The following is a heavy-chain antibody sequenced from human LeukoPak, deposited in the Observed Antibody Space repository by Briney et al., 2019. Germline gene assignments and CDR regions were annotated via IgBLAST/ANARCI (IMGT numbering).Heavy chain of an antibody. CDR3: AGYCSSTSCYADWFDP. Sequence: SETLSLTCTVSGGPINNSSYYLGWIRQPPGKGLGGIWRIYYSGSTYYNPSLKSRVTISVDTSKNQFSLKLSSVTAADTAVYYCAGYCSSTSCYADWFDPWGQGTLVTVSS. D-gene: IGHD2-2*01. CDR2: IYYSGST. CDR1: GGPINNSSYY. J-gene: IGHJ5*02. V-gene: IGHV4-39*01.